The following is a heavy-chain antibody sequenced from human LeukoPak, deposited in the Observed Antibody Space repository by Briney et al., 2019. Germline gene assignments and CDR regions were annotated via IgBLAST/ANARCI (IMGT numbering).Heavy chain of an antibody. CDR3: SQLSRGY. J-gene: IGHJ4*02. CDR2: MKPRGTT. Sequence: PGGPLRLSCAASGFSLSDAWMSWVRQAPGKGLECVGRMKPRGTTEDGAPMNDRFIVSRDDSKNTLYLQMNSLKAEDTGLYYYSQLSRGYWGQGAQVTVSS. CDR1: GFSLSDAW. V-gene: IGHV3-15*01. D-gene: IGHD2-15*01.